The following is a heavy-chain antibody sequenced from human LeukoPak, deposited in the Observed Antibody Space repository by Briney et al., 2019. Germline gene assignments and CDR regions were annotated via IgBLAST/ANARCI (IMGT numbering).Heavy chain of an antibody. Sequence: PGGSLRLSCAVSGFSFNNAWMNWVRQAPGKGLEWVGRIKRKIDGETTDYAAPVKGRFTISRDDSKSTLYLQMNSLKSEDTVVYYCTTLSFVGFGDDYGGQGSLVTV. J-gene: IGHJ4*02. CDR2: IKRKIDGETT. V-gene: IGHV3-15*01. D-gene: IGHD3-10*01. CDR3: TTLSFVGFGDDY. CDR1: GFSFNNAW.